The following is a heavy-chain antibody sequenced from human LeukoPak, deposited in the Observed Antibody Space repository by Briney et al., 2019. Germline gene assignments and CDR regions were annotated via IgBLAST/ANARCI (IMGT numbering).Heavy chain of an antibody. CDR3: ARDNSGSYFNPPNFDY. V-gene: IGHV1-18*01. J-gene: IGHJ4*02. CDR1: GYTFTSYG. CDR2: ISAYNGNT. Sequence: GASVKVSCKASGYTFTSYGISWVRQAPGQGLEWMGWISAYNGNTKYAQKLQGRVTMTTDTSTSTAYMELRSLRSDDTAVYYCARDNSGSYFNPPNFDYWGQGTLVTVSS. D-gene: IGHD1-26*01.